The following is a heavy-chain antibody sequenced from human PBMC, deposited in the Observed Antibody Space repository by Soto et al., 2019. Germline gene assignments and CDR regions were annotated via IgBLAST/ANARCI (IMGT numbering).Heavy chain of an antibody. Sequence: QMQLVQSGPEVKKPGTSVKVSCKASGFTFTSSAMQWVRQARGQRLEWIGWIVVGSGNTNYAQKFQERVTITRDMSTSTAYMELSSLRSEDTAVYYCAADLYSSWHFYYYYYGMDVWVQGTTVTVSS. CDR3: AADLYSSWHFYYYYYGMDV. V-gene: IGHV1-58*02. J-gene: IGHJ6*02. D-gene: IGHD6-13*01. CDR1: GFTFTSSA. CDR2: IVVGSGNT.